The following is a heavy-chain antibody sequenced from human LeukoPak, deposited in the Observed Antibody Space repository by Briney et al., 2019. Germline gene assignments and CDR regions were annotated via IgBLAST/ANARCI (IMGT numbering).Heavy chain of an antibody. CDR3: AKEARQCGGDCFSLLDY. V-gene: IGHV3-23*01. Sequence: PGGSLRLSSAASGFTFSSYSMSWVRQAPGKGLEWVSLINSGGNTYYADSVKGRFTISRDNSKNMLYLQMDSLRAEDTAVFYCAKEARQCGGDCFSLLDYWGQGTLVTVSS. CDR1: GFTFSSYS. D-gene: IGHD2-21*02. CDR2: INSGGNT. J-gene: IGHJ4*02.